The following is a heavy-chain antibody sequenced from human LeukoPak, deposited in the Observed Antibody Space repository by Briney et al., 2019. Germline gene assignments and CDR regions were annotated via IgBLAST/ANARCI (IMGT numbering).Heavy chain of an antibody. J-gene: IGHJ4*02. D-gene: IGHD3-22*01. V-gene: IGHV4-4*07. CDR3: ARAATINYYDSSGYYN. CDR1: GGSITSYY. CDR2: IYITGTT. Sequence: SETLSLTCTVSGGSITSYYWTWIRQPAGKGLEWIGRIYITGTTNYNPSLKSRVTMSVDTSKNQFSLKLSSVTAADTAVYYCARAATINYYDSSGYYNWGQGTLVTVSS.